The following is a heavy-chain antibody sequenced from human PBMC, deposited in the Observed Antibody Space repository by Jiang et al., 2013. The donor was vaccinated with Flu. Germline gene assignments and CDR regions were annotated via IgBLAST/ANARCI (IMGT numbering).Heavy chain of an antibody. CDR3: VSGGSGTNFYYGMDV. Sequence: AEVKKPGESLRISCKGSGNSLTSYWINWVRQMPGKGLEWMGRIDPSDSYINYNPSFQGHVTISGDKSISTAYLQWSSLKASDTAMYYCVSGGSGTNFYYGMDVWGKGTTVTVSS. CDR1: GNSLTSYW. J-gene: IGHJ6*04. CDR2: IDPSDSYI. V-gene: IGHV5-10-1*01. D-gene: IGHD3-10*01.